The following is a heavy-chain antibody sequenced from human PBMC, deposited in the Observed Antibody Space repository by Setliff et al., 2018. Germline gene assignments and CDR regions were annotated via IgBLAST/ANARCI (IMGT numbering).Heavy chain of an antibody. V-gene: IGHV3-30*04. CDR3: ARGRHHDTLSGYIDF. J-gene: IGHJ4*02. D-gene: IGHD3-9*01. CDR2: IPYEGIDK. CDR1: GFTFSSYA. Sequence: GGSLRLSCAASGFTFSSYALHWVRQAPGKGLEWVTLIPYEGIDKYYADSVKGRFTVSRDNSKNTLYLQMNSLRAEDTAFYYCARGRHHDTLSGYIDFLGQGTLVTVSS.